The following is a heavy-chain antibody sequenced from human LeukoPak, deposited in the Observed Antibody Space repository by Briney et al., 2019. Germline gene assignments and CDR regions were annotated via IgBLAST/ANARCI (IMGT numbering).Heavy chain of an antibody. CDR2: ISSTGSKI. D-gene: IGHD6-6*01. J-gene: IGHJ6*03. V-gene: IGHV3-21*01. Sequence: GGSLRLSCAASGFPFSRHGLTWVRQAPGKGLEWVSTISSTGSKISYADSVRGRLTISRDNAKNSAYLQMNSLRAEDTAVYFCARDQEGIHASSSGNSNYYYMDVWGKGTTVTVSS. CDR1: GFPFSRHG. CDR3: ARDQEGIHASSSGNSNYYYMDV.